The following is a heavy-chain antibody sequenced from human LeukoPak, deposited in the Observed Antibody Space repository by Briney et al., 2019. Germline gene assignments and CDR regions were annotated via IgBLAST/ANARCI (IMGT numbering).Heavy chain of an antibody. CDR2: IKQDGSDK. D-gene: IGHD2-15*01. V-gene: IGHV3-7*03. J-gene: IGHJ4*02. CDR1: GFTFSSYW. CDR3: ARKMVVGSYFDY. Sequence: GGSLRLSCAASGFTFSSYWMSWVRQAPGKGLEWVANIKQDGSDKYYVDSVKGRFTISRDNAKNSLYLQINSLRAEDAAVYYCARKMVVGSYFDYWGQGTPVTVSS.